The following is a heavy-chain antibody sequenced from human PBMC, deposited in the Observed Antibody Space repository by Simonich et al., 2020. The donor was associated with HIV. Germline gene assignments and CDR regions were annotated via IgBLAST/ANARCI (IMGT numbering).Heavy chain of an antibody. CDR3: ARLTAGGLGEYFQH. V-gene: IGHV4-34*01. J-gene: IGHJ1*01. D-gene: IGHD6-13*01. CDR2: INHSGST. Sequence: QLQLQQWGAGLLKPSETLSLTCAVYGGSFSGYYWSWIRQPPGKGLEWIGEINHSGSTNYNPSLKSRVTIYVDTSKNQFSLKLSCVTAADTAVYYCARLTAGGLGEYFQHWGQGTLVTVSS. CDR1: GGSFSGYY.